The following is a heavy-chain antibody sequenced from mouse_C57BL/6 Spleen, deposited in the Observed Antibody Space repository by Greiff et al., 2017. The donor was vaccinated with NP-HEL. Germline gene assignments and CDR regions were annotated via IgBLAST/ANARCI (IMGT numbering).Heavy chain of an antibody. D-gene: IGHD1-1*01. CDR1: GFNIKDDY. V-gene: IGHV14-4*01. J-gene: IGHJ2*01. CDR3: TTDTTVLFDY. Sequence: VQLQQSGAELVRPGASVKLSCTASGFNIKDDYMHWVKQRPEQGLEWIGWIDPENGDTEYASKFQGKATITADTSSNTAYLQLSSLTSEDTAVYYCTTDTTVLFDYWGQGTTLTVSS. CDR2: IDPENGDT.